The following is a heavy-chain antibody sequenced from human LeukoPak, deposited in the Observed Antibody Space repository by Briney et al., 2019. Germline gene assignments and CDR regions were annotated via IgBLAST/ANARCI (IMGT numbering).Heavy chain of an antibody. D-gene: IGHD2-21*02. J-gene: IGHJ4*02. CDR3: ARGLTAMNYFDY. V-gene: IGHV1-2*02. Sequence: ASVKVSCKASGYTFTGYYMHWVRQAPGQGLEWMGWINPNSGGTNYAQKFQGRVTMTSDTSISAAYMELSRLRSDDTAVYYCARGLTAMNYFDYWGPGTLVTVSS. CDR1: GYTFTGYY. CDR2: INPNSGGT.